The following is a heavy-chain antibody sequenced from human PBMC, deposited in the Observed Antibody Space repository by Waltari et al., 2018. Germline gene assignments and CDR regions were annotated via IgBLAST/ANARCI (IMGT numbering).Heavy chain of an antibody. CDR3: ARERESEYRGYGSFDY. CDR2: CYHSGST. CDR1: GYSISSGYY. D-gene: IGHD5-12*01. Sequence: QVQLQESGPGLVEPSETLSLTCAVSGYSISSGYYWGWIRQPPGKGLGWLGSCYHSGSTYHNPAVKSRVTISVDPSKNQFSLKLRSVTAAGTAVYYCARERESEYRGYGSFDYWCQGTLVTVSS. V-gene: IGHV4-38-2*02. J-gene: IGHJ4*02.